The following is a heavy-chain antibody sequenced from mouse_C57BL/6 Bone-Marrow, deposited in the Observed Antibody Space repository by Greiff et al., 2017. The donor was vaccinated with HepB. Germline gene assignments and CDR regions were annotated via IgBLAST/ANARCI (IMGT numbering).Heavy chain of an antibody. V-gene: IGHV1-55*01. J-gene: IGHJ1*03. CDR2: IYPGSGST. Sequence: QVQLKQPGAELVKPGASVKMSCKASGYTFTSYWITWVKQRPGQGLEWIGDIYPGSGSTNYNEKFKSKATLTVDTSSSTAYMQLSSLTSEDSAVYYCAREGDPYYARGGYFDVWGTGTTVTVSS. D-gene: IGHD1-1*01. CDR3: AREGDPYYARGGYFDV. CDR1: GYTFTSYW.